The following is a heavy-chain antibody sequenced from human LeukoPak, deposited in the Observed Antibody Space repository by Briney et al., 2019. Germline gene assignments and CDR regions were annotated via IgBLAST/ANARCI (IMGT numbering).Heavy chain of an antibody. J-gene: IGHJ4*02. CDR1: GGTFSSYA. CDR2: IIPIFGTA. V-gene: IGHV1-69*13. D-gene: IGHD3-10*01. Sequence: ASVKVSCKASGGTFSSYAISWVRQAPGQGLEWMGGIIPIFGTANYAQKFQGRVTITADESTSTAYMELSSLRSEDTAVYYCARAMVRGVIITGPFYYWGQGTLVTVSS. CDR3: ARAMVRGVIITGPFYY.